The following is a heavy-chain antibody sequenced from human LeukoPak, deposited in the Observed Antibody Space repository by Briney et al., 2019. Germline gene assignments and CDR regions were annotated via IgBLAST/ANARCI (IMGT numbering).Heavy chain of an antibody. CDR1: GLTVSSNY. D-gene: IGHD3-22*01. J-gene: IGHJ4*02. CDR3: ARYYYDTSGYPYYFDY. CDR2: IYSCGST. V-gene: IGHV3-53*01. Sequence: GGSLRLSCAACGLTVSSNYMSGVRQAPGKGVEGGTDIYSCGSTYYADSVNGRFTISRNNSKNTVYLQMNSLRAEDTAVYYCARYYYDTSGYPYYFDYWGRGTLVTVSS.